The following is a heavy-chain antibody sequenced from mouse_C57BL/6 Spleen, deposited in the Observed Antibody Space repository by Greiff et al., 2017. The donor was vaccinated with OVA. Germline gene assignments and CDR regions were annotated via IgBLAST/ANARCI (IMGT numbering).Heavy chain of an antibody. CDR3: TYGSRSFDY. CDR1: GFTFSNYW. J-gene: IGHJ2*01. Sequence: DVKLQESGGGLVQPGGSMKLSCVASGFTFSNYWMNWVRQSPEKGLEWVAQIRLKSDNYATHYAESVKGRFTISRDDSKSNDYMQMNNLRAEDTGMYSCTYGSRSFDYWGQGTTLTVSS. D-gene: IGHD1-1*01. V-gene: IGHV6-3*01. CDR2: IRLKSDNYAT.